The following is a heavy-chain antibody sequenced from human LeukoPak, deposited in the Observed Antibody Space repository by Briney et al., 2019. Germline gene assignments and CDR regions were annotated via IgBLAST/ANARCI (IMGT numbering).Heavy chain of an antibody. V-gene: IGHV4-59*12. CDR1: GGSISSYY. J-gene: IGHJ3*02. D-gene: IGHD3-22*01. CDR2: IYYSGST. Sequence: SETLSLTCTVSGGSISSYYWSWIRQPPGKGLEWIGYIYYSGSTNYNPSLKSRVTISVDTSKNQFSLKLSSVTAADTAVYYCARDQPYYDSSKWNAFDIWGQGTMVTVSS. CDR3: ARDQPYYDSSKWNAFDI.